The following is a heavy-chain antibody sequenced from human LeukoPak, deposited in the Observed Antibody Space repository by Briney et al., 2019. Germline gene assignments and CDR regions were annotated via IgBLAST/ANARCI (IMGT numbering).Heavy chain of an antibody. CDR1: GYTFTSYG. Sequence: ASVKVSCKAPGYTFTSYGINWVRQAPGQGLEWMGWISAYNGNTNYAQKLQGRVTMTTDTSTSTAYMELRSLRADDTAVYYCARVQEGPEENDYWGQGTLVTVSS. CDR3: ARVQEGPEENDY. J-gene: IGHJ4*02. CDR2: ISAYNGNT. V-gene: IGHV1-18*01.